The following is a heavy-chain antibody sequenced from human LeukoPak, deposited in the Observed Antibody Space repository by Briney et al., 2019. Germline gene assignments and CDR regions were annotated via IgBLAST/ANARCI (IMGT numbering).Heavy chain of an antibody. CDR3: ARVVGYFDWLFDY. CDR2: VYTSGST. V-gene: IGHV4-61*02. J-gene: IGHJ4*02. CDR1: GGSISSGSYY. Sequence: SETLSLTCTVSGGSISSGSYYWSWIRQPAGKGLEWIGRVYTSGSTNYDPSLKSRVTISVDTSKNQFSLNLSSVTAADTAVYYCARVVGYFDWLFDYWGQGTLVTVSS. D-gene: IGHD3-9*01.